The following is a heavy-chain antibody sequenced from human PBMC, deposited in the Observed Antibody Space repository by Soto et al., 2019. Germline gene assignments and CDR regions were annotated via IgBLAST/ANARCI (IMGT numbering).Heavy chain of an antibody. V-gene: IGHV1-24*01. CDR1: VYTLTELS. D-gene: IGHD3-16*01. J-gene: IGHJ4*02. CDR2: FDPEDGET. CDR3: ATAGLGELWLYPDY. Sequence: ASGKVSCKVSVYTLTELSMHWVRQAPGKGLEWMGGFDPEDGETIYAQKFQGRVTMTEDTSTDTAYMELSSLRSEDTAVFYRATAGLGELWLYPDYWGQGTLVTVSS.